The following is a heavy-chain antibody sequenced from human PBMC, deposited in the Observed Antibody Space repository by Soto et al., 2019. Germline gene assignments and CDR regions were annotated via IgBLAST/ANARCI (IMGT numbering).Heavy chain of an antibody. CDR2: IDPSDSYT. D-gene: IGHD2-8*01. V-gene: IGHV5-10-1*01. CDR1: GYSFTSYW. J-gene: IGHJ6*02. Sequence: GESLKISCKGSGYSFTSYWISWVRQMPGKGLEWMGRIDPSDSYTNYSPSFQGHVTISADKSISTAYLQWSSLKASDTAMYYCAGEVYAITTDYHYGMDVWGQGTTVTVSS. CDR3: AGEVYAITTDYHYGMDV.